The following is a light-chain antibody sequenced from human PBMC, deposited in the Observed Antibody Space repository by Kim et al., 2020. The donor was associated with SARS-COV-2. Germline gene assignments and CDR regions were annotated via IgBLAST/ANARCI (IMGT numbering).Light chain of an antibody. CDR3: QQFDNLPRFT. Sequence: SVGDRVTITCQADHDINNFLNWYQQKPGKAPKLLIYDASNLQTGVPSRFSGSGSGTQFTFVINNLQPEDIGTYYCQQFDNLPRFTFGPGTKVDIK. V-gene: IGKV1-33*01. CDR2: DAS. CDR1: HDINNF. J-gene: IGKJ3*01.